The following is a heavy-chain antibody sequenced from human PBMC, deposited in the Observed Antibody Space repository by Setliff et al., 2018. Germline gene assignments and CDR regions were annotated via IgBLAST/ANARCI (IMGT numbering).Heavy chain of an antibody. CDR1: GVSINSLSW. V-gene: IGHV4-39*01. J-gene: IGHJ4*02. CDR3: AKHDGRSSFDY. CDR2: IHYSGST. Sequence: SETLSLTCAVSGVSINSLSWWSWIRQPPGKGLEWIGSIHYSGSTYYNPSLKSRVTVSVDTSKNQFSLKLSSVTAADTAVYYCAKHDGRSSFDYWGQGTLVTVS. D-gene: IGHD6-6*01.